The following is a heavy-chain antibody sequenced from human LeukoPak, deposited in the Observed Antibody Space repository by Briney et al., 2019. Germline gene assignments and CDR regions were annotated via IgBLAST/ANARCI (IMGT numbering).Heavy chain of an antibody. Sequence: GASVKVSCKASGYTFTGYYMHWVRQAPGQGLEWMGWINPNSGGTKYAQNFQGRVTMTRDASVSTAYMEVSRLRSDDTAVYYCARDCVRLPEYGSGWGYTYYYGLDVWGQGTTITASS. CDR1: GYTFTGYY. D-gene: IGHD6-19*01. J-gene: IGHJ6*02. CDR2: INPNSGGT. CDR3: ARDCVRLPEYGSGWGYTYYYGLDV. V-gene: IGHV1-2*02.